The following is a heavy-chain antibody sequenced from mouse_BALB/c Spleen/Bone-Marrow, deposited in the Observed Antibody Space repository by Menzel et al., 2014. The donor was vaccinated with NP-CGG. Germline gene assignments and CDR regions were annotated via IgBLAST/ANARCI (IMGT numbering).Heavy chain of an antibody. Sequence: DVMLLESGGGLVQPGGSLKLSCAVSGFDFSRYWMSWVRQPPGKGLEWIGEINPESSTINYTPSLKDIFIISRDNSKKTLSLQIDKVKSEDPALYYCARRRYCGNLLVWGAGTTVTVSS. J-gene: IGHJ1*01. CDR1: GFDFSRYW. D-gene: IGHD1-1*01. CDR3: ARRRYCGNLLV. V-gene: IGHV4-1*02. CDR2: INPESSTI.